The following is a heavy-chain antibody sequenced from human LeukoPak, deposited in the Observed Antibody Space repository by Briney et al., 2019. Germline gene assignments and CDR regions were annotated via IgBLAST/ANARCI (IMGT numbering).Heavy chain of an antibody. CDR1: GCLFSTNW. J-gene: IGHJ3*01. D-gene: IGHD3-22*01. Sequence: GEYLKISCKGSGCLFSTNWIAGVRQVPGKGREWMGRIYPGESDASYSPSFHDHVPISAHQSVSTAYLHSSRLKPSDTAIYYSARPNISSYYDSRGSDAFDVWGQGTMVTVSS. CDR3: ARPNISSYYDSRGSDAFDV. CDR2: IYPGESDA. V-gene: IGHV5-51*01.